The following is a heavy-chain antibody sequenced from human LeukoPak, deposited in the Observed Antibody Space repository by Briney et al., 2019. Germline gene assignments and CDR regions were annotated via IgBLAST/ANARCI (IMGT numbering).Heavy chain of an antibody. V-gene: IGHV3-30*03. CDR2: ISHDGSSK. CDR1: GFTFSNYA. J-gene: IGHJ4*02. D-gene: IGHD3-10*01. Sequence: GGSLRLSYAGSGFTFSNYAIHWVRQPPGRGLEWVAVISHDGSSKSYADPVKGRFTISRDTSENTLSLVLSSLRLEDTAVYYCAREAFYGSGSYFGYFDYWGQGTLVTVSS. CDR3: AREAFYGSGSYFGYFDY.